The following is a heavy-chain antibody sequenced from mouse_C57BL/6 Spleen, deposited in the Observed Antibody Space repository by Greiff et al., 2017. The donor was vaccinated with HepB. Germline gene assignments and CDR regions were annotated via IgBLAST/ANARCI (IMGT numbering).Heavy chain of an antibody. CDR1: GYTFTDYY. J-gene: IGHJ3*01. V-gene: IGHV1-77*01. CDR3: ARSRTYYSNYEAWFAY. Sequence: VQLQESGAELVKPGASVKISCKASGYTFTDYYINWVKQRPGQGLEWIGKIGPGSGSTYYNEKFKGQATLTADKSSSTAYMQLSSLTSEDSAVYFCARSRTYYSNYEAWFAYWGQGTLVTVSA. D-gene: IGHD2-5*01. CDR2: IGPGSGST.